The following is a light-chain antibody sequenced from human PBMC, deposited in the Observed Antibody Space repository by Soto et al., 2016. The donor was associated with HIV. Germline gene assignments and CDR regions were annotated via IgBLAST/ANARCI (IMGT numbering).Light chain of an antibody. V-gene: IGKV1-5*03. CDR3: QQYSSLPLT. CDR1: QSISTW. Sequence: DIQMTQSPSTLSASVGDRVTFTCRASQSISTWLAWYQQKPGKAPELLIYKASHLETGVPSRFSGSGSGTEFTLTISSLQPDDFASYYCQQYSSLPLTFGGGTKVEDQT. J-gene: IGKJ4*01. CDR2: KAS.